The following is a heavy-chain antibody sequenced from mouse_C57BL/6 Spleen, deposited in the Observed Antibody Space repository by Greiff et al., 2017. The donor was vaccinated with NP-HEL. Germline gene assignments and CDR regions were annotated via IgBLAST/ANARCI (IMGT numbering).Heavy chain of an antibody. CDR1: GFTFSDYG. J-gene: IGHJ4*01. V-gene: IGHV5-17*01. D-gene: IGHD2-4*01. CDR3: ARRGDYDGPYAMDY. Sequence: EVQVVESGGGLVKPGGSLKLSCAASGFTFSDYGMHWVRQAPEKGLEWVAYISSGSSTIYYADTVKGRFTISRDNAKNTLFLQMTSLRSEDTAMYYCARRGDYDGPYAMDYWGQGTSVTVSS. CDR2: ISSGSSTI.